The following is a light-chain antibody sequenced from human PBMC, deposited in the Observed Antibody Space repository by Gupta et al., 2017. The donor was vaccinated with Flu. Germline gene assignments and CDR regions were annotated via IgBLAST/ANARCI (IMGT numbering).Light chain of an antibody. CDR3: CSSAGSNIHWV. CDR2: DVS. Sequence: QSALTQPRSVSASPGQSVTISCTGTSNDVGGSNHVSWYQQHPGKAPKVIVYDVSQRPSGVPDRFSGSKSGNTASLTISGLQAEDEADYYCCSSAGSNIHWVFGRGTKVTVL. V-gene: IGLV2-11*01. CDR1: SNDVGGSNH. J-gene: IGLJ3*02.